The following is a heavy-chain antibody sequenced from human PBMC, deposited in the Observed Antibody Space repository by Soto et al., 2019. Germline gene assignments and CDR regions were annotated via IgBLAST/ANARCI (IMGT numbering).Heavy chain of an antibody. V-gene: IGHV1-69*04. J-gene: IGHJ6*02. CDR3: ARGYPKIASSYYYGMDV. D-gene: IGHD2-2*02. Sequence: ASVKVSCKASGGTFSSYAISWVRQAPGQGLEWMGRIIPILGIANYAQKFQGRVTITADKSTSTAYMELSSLRSEDTAVYYCARGYPKIASSYYYGMDVWGQGTTVTVSS. CDR1: GGTFSSYA. CDR2: IIPILGIA.